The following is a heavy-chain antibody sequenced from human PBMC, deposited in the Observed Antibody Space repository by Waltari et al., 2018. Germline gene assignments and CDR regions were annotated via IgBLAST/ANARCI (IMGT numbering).Heavy chain of an antibody. CDR2: VYPEDGET. J-gene: IGHJ4*02. D-gene: IGHD3-22*01. CDR1: GYTLTELS. Sequence: QVQLVQSGAEVKKPGASVKVSCKVSGYTLTELSMHWVRQAPGKGLEWMGGVYPEDGETIYAQKFQGRVTRTEDTSTDTAYMELSSLRSEDTAVYYCATVSDDSSGYYYFDYWGQGTLVTVSS. CDR3: ATVSDDSSGYYYFDY. V-gene: IGHV1-24*01.